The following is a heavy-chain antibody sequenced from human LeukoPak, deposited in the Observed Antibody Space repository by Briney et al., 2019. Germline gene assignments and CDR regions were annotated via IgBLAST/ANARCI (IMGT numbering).Heavy chain of an antibody. CDR1: GFTFSSYW. CDR3: ARVWGPKPDMPAINNHFYYYMDV. Sequence: GGSLRLSCAASGFTFSSYWMSWVRQASGKGLEWVANIKQAGSEKYYVDSVKGRFTISRDNAKNSLHLQMDTLRADDTAVYYCARVWGPKPDMPAINNHFYYYMDVWNKWTTVTVSS. D-gene: IGHD5-24*01. V-gene: IGHV3-7*01. CDR2: IKQAGSEK. J-gene: IGHJ6*03.